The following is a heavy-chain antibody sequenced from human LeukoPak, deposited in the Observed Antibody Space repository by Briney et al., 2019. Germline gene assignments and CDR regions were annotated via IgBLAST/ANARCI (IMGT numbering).Heavy chain of an antibody. J-gene: IGHJ6*02. CDR3: AESSSWFYGMDV. Sequence: SETLSLTCTVSGGSISSYYWSWIRQPPGKGLEWIGYIYYSGSTNYNPSLKSRVTISVDTSKNQFSLKLSSVTAADTAVYYCAESSSWFYGMDVWGQGTTVTVSS. CDR2: IYYSGST. D-gene: IGHD6-13*01. CDR1: GGSISSYY. V-gene: IGHV4-59*12.